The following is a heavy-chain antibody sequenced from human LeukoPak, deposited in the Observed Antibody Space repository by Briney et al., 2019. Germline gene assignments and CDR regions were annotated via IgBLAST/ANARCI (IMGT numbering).Heavy chain of an antibody. CDR3: ARALRSGSYYDVDY. Sequence: GASVKVSCKASGYTFTGYYIHWVRQAPGQGLELMGWINPNSGGTNYAQNFQGRVTMTRDTSISTAYMELSRLRSDDTAVYYCARALRSGSYYDVDYWGQGTLVTVSS. D-gene: IGHD1-26*01. V-gene: IGHV1-2*02. CDR1: GYTFTGYY. J-gene: IGHJ4*02. CDR2: INPNSGGT.